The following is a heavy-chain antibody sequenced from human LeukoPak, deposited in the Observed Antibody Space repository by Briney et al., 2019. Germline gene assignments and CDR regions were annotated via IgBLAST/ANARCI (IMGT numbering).Heavy chain of an antibody. V-gene: IGHV3-30-3*01. CDR2: ISYDGSNK. CDR1: GFTFSSYA. D-gene: IGHD6-13*01. CDR3: ASAFKEGWGALWGSFIAAAGTFDY. Sequence: GGSLRLSCAASGFTFSSYAMHWVRQAPGKGLEWVAVISYDGSNKYYADSVKGRFTISRDNAKNSLYLQMNSLRAEDTAVYYCASAFKEGWGALWGSFIAAAGTFDYWGQGTLVTVSS. J-gene: IGHJ4*02.